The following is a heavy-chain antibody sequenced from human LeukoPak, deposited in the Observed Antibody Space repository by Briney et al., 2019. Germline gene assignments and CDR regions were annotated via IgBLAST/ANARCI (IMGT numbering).Heavy chain of an antibody. V-gene: IGHV3-48*04. J-gene: IGHJ5*02. Sequence: GGSLRLSCAASGFTFSSYSMNWVRQAPGKGLEGVSYISSSSSTIYYADSVKGRFTISRDNAKNSLYLQMNSLRAEDTAVYYCARDRRRGYSPNWFDPWGQGTLVTVSS. CDR3: ARDRRRGYSPNWFDP. CDR1: GFTFSSYS. D-gene: IGHD5-18*01. CDR2: ISSSSSTI.